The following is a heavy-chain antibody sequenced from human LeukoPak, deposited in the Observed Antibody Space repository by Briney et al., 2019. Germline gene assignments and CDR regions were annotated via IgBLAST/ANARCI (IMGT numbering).Heavy chain of an antibody. V-gene: IGHV3-66*01. Sequence: PGGSLRLSCVVSGFPLSNNYMRGVREAPGKGVEWGSLIYRGGHTYYADSVKCRFTISRDISKNTLYLQIRSLRAEDTALYYCASRRGSYGDHLDFWGQGTLVTVSS. CDR1: GFPLSNNY. CDR2: IYRGGHT. CDR3: ASRRGSYGDHLDF. J-gene: IGHJ4*02. D-gene: IGHD4-17*01.